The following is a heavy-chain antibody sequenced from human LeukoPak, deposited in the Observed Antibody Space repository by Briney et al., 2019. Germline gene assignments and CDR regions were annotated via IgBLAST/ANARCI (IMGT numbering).Heavy chain of an antibody. CDR2: INPNSGGT. CDR3: ARDPWYCSGGSCYSLKNRYYFDY. V-gene: IGHV1-2*02. D-gene: IGHD2-15*01. Sequence: GASVTVSCKPSGYTFTGYYMHWVRQAPGQGLEWMGWINPNSGGTNYAQKFQGRVTMTRDTSISTAYMELSRLRSDDTAVYYCARDPWYCSGGSCYSLKNRYYFDYWGQGTLVTVSS. CDR1: GYTFTGYY. J-gene: IGHJ4*02.